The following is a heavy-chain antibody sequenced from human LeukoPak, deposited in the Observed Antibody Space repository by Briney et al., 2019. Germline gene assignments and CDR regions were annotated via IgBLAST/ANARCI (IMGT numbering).Heavy chain of an antibody. J-gene: IGHJ6*02. V-gene: IGHV4-34*01. CDR1: GGSFSGYY. CDR3: ARHKKGDYDFWSGYYQAYYYYYGMDV. CDR2: INHSGST. Sequence: PSETLSLTCAVYGGSFSGYYWSWIRQPPGKGLEWIGEINHSGSTNYNPSLKSRVTISVDTSKNQFSLKLSSVTAADTAVYYCARHKKGDYDFWSGYYQAYYYYYGMDVWGQGTTVTVSS. D-gene: IGHD3-3*01.